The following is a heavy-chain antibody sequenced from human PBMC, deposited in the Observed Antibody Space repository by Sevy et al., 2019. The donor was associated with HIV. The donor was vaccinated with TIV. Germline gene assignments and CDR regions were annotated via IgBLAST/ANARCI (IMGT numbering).Heavy chain of an antibody. J-gene: IGHJ6*02. V-gene: IGHV3-74*03. CDR3: AKTGRYSYYYGMDV. CDR2: INSDGSST. CDR1: GFTVSRSW. Sequence: GGSLRLSCAASGFTVSRSWMHWVRQAPGKGLVWVSRINSDGSSTTYADSVKGRFTISRDNAKNTLYLQMNSLRAEDTAVYYCAKTGRYSYYYGMDVWGQGTTVTVSS.